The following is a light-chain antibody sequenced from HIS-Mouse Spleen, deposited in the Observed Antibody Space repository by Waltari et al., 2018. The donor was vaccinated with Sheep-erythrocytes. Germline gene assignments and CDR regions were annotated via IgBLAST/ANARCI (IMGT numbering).Light chain of an antibody. CDR1: ALPKKY. J-gene: IGLJ2*01. Sequence: SYELTQPPSVSVSPGQTARITCPGDALPKKYPYLYQQKSGQAPVLVIYEDSKRPPGIPERFSGSSSGTMATLTISGAQVEDEADYYCYSTDSSGNHRVFGGGTKLTVL. CDR3: YSTDSSGNHRV. V-gene: IGLV3-10*01. CDR2: EDS.